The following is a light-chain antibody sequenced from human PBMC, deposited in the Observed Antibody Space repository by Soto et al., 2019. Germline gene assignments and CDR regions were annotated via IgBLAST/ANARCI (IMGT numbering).Light chain of an antibody. CDR3: QQYCSSPKT. CDR1: QSVSNNY. Sequence: EIVLTQSPGTLSLSPGERATLSCRASQSVSNNYLAWYQQKSGQAPRLLIYGAFSRANGIPVRFSGSASGTDFTRLISRLEPEDVAVYYCQQYCSSPKTFCQGTTVEIQ. V-gene: IGKV3-20*01. J-gene: IGKJ1*01. CDR2: GAF.